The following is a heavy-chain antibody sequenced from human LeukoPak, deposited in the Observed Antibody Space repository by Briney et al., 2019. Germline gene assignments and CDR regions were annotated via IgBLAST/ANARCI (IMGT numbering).Heavy chain of an antibody. J-gene: IGHJ4*02. CDR2: IPYDGSNK. V-gene: IGHV3-30*18. CDR3: AKDREDCSGGSCYFGPFDY. D-gene: IGHD2-15*01. Sequence: PGGSLRLSCAASGFTFSSYAMHWVRQAPGKGLEWVAVIPYDGSNKYDADSVKGRFTISRDNSKNTLYLQMNSLRAEDTAVYYCAKDREDCSGGSCYFGPFDYWGQGALVTVSS. CDR1: GFTFSSYA.